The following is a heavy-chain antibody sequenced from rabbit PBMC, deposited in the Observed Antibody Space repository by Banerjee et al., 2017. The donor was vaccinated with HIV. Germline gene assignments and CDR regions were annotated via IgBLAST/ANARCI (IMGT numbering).Heavy chain of an antibody. CDR3: ARDDANYGADGQYFDL. J-gene: IGHJ4*01. D-gene: IGHD2-1*01. CDR2: IYTSSGST. CDR1: GIDFTTYYY. V-gene: IGHV1S43*01. Sequence: QQLEESGGGLVKPGGTLTLTCKDSGIDFTTYYYMCWVRQAPGKGLELIGCIYTSSGSTWYASWAKGRFTISKTSSTTVTLQMTSLTAADTATYFCARDDANYGADGQYFDLWGPGTLVTVS.